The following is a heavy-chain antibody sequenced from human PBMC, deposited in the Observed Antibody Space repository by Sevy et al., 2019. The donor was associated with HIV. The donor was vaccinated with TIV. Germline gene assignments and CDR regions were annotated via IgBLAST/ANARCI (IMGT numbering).Heavy chain of an antibody. J-gene: IGHJ6*02. CDR2: IKSKADGGTT. CDR1: GFTFSYAW. CDR3: STDPIIVLLVTDGMDV. D-gene: IGHD2-21*02. V-gene: IGHV3-15*01. Sequence: GGSLRLSCAASGFTFSYAWMSWVRQAPGKGLEWLGRIKSKADGGTTDYAAPVKGRFTISRHDSKNTLYLQMNSLKTEDTAVYYCSTDPIIVLLVTDGMDVWGQGTTVTVSS.